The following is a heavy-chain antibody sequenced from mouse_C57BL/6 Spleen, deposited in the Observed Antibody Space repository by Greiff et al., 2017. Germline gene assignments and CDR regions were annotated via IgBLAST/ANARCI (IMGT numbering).Heavy chain of an antibody. D-gene: IGHD2-12*01. CDR3: ARERDSSYAMDY. CDR2: INPGSGGT. Sequence: QVQLQQSGAELVRPGTSVKVSCKASGYAFTNYLIEWVKQRPGQGLEWIGVINPGSGGTNYNEKFKGKATLTADKSSSTAYMQLSSLTSEDSAVYFCARERDSSYAMDYWGQGTSVTVSS. CDR1: GYAFTNYL. J-gene: IGHJ4*01. V-gene: IGHV1-54*01.